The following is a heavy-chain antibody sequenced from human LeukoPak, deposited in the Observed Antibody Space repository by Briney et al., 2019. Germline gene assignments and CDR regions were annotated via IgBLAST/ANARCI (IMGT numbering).Heavy chain of an antibody. CDR3: ARQGGNCSGGSCPPGY. D-gene: IGHD2-15*01. CDR2: MYYSGST. V-gene: IGHV4-59*08. Sequence: SETLSLTCTVSGGSISTYYWSWIRQPPGKGLEWIGSMYYSGSTNYKPSLKSRVTISVDTSKNQFSLKLSSVTAADTAVYYCARQGGNCSGGSCPPGYWGQGTLVTVSS. CDR1: GGSISTYY. J-gene: IGHJ4*02.